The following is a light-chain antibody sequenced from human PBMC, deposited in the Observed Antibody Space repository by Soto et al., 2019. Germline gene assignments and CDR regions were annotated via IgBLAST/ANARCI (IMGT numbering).Light chain of an antibody. V-gene: IGKV1-39*01. CDR3: QQSYNDPPT. CDR2: AAS. CDR1: QDIRKY. J-gene: IGKJ1*01. Sequence: DIQITHSPSSLSVSVGDRVPITCQETQDIRKYLHWYPQKPGKAPKLMIYAASTLQSGVRSRFSGSGAGTEFTLAISTLEPEDLATDYCQQSYNDPPTFGQGTKVDIK.